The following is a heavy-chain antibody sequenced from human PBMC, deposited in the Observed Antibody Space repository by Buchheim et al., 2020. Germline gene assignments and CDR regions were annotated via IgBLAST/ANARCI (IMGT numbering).Heavy chain of an antibody. V-gene: IGHV4-61*02. D-gene: IGHD5-24*01. Sequence: QVQLQESGPGLVKPSQTLSLTCTVSGGSISSGSYYWSWIRQPAGKGLEWIGRIYTSGSTNYNPSLKSRVTISVDTSKNQLSLKLSSVTAADTAVYYCASSFLEVEMATIEGFDYWGQGTL. CDR3: ASSFLEVEMATIEGFDY. CDR1: GGSISSGSYY. J-gene: IGHJ4*02. CDR2: IYTSGST.